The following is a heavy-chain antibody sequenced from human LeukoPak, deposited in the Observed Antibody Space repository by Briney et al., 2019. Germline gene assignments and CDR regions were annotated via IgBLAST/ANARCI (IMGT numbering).Heavy chain of an antibody. V-gene: IGHV4-59*01. CDR1: GGSISSYY. Sequence: PSETLSLTCTVCGGSISSYYWSWIRQPPGKGLEWIGYIYYSGSTNYNPSLKSRVTISVDTSKNQFSLKLSSVTAADTAVYYCARGVVSGWTPRANWFDPWGQGTLVTVSS. J-gene: IGHJ5*02. CDR3: ARGVVSGWTPRANWFDP. D-gene: IGHD6-19*01. CDR2: IYYSGST.